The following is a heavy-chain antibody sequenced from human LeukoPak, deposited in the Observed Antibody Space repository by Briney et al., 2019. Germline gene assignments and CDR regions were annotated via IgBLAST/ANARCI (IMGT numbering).Heavy chain of an antibody. V-gene: IGHV1-18*01. CDR2: ISVDNGNT. CDR1: GYTLTSYG. D-gene: IGHD6-13*01. CDR3: ARGVRGQQLVYYYYYYMDV. J-gene: IGHJ6*03. Sequence: ASVKVSCKASGYTLTSYGFNWVRQAPGQGLEWMGRISVDNGNTYYAQNLQGRLTLTADTSTTIAYMELRSLRSDDTAVYYCARGVRGQQLVYYYYYYMDVWGKGTTVTVSS.